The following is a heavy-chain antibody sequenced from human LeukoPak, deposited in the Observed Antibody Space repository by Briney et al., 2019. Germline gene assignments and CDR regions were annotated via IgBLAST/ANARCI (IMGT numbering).Heavy chain of an antibody. V-gene: IGHV1-69*04. CDR1: GGTFSSYA. CDR3: ARVRSTVSGDFDY. Sequence: SVKVSCKASGGTFSSYATSWVRQAPGQGLEWMGRIIPILGIANYAQKFQGRVTITADKSTSTAYMELSSLRSEDTAVYYCARVRSTVSGDFDYWGQGTLVTVSS. J-gene: IGHJ4*02. CDR2: IIPILGIA. D-gene: IGHD2-2*01.